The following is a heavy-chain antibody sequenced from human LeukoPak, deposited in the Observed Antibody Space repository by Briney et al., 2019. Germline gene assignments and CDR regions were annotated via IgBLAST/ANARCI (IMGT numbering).Heavy chain of an antibody. J-gene: IGHJ4*02. CDR2: ITGSSNRI. V-gene: IGHV3-48*02. CDR1: GFTFSPYS. D-gene: IGHD6-19*01. CDR3: ARSVEGAFDF. Sequence: PGGSLRLSCAASGFTFSPYSVNWIRQAPGKGLEWVSYITGSSNRIHYADSVRGRFTISRDNAMNSLHLQMNSLRDEDTAMYYCARSVEGAFDFWGQGTLVTVSS.